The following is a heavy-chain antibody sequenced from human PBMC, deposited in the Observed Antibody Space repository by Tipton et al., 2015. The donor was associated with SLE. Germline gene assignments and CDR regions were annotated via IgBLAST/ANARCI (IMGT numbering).Heavy chain of an antibody. J-gene: IGHJ2*01. D-gene: IGHD1-26*01. CDR3: ARNGRSYYMYFNL. CDR2: IYYSGST. V-gene: IGHV4-28*01. CDR1: GYSISNSNW. Sequence: LRLSCAVSGYSISNSNWWAWIRQPPGKGLERIGYIYYSGSTFYNPSLKSRVTMSVDTSKNQFSLKLSSVTAADTAVYYCARNGRSYYMYFNLWGRGTLVTVSS.